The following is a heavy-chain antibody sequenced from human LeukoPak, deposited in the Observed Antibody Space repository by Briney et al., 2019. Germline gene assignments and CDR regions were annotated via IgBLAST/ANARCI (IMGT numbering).Heavy chain of an antibody. CDR3: AKETGRWELE. V-gene: IGHV3-30*18. CDR1: GFTFSNYG. J-gene: IGHJ4*02. D-gene: IGHD1-26*01. CDR2: IPNDGSNK. Sequence: GGSLRLSCAASGFTFSNYGIHWVRQAPGKGLEWVAVIPNDGSNKYYADSVKGRFTISRDNSENTLYLQMNSLRAEDTAVYYCAKETGRWELEWGQGTLVTVSS.